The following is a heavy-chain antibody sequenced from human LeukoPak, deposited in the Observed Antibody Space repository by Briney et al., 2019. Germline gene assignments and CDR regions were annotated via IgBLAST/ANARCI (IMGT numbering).Heavy chain of an antibody. CDR3: TRHPYDSSGYHYYYYYMDV. CDR2: IRSKAKNYAT. Sequence: GGTLRLSCSTSGSTFSGSAMHWVRQASGKGLEWIGRIRSKAKNYATEYSSSVKGRFTISRDDSRDTAYLQMNSLKTEDTAVYYCTRHPYDSSGYHYYYYYMDVWGKGTTVTVSS. V-gene: IGHV3-73*01. J-gene: IGHJ6*03. D-gene: IGHD3-22*01. CDR1: GSTFSGSA.